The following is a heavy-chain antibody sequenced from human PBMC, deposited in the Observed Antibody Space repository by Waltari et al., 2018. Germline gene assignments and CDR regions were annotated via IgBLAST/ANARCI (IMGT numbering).Heavy chain of an antibody. J-gene: IGHJ4*02. CDR3: ARHGPLGVFFDNPYFDY. V-gene: IGHV4-39*01. CDR1: GDAISRNAYY. CDR2: IDYSEAP. Sequence: QLQLQESGPGLVKPSETLSLTCSVSGDAISRNAYYWGWIRQPPGQGLEWIGSIDYSEAPDNKPALKGRVIISVDTSKYQFSRKLSSVTAADTAVYYCARHGPLGVFFDNPYFDYWGQGTLVTVSS. D-gene: IGHD3-3*01.